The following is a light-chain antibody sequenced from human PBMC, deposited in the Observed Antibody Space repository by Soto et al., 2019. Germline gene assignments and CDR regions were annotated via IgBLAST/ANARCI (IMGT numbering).Light chain of an antibody. V-gene: IGKV1-5*03. CDR2: KAS. CDR3: QQYFSYPYT. J-gene: IGKJ2*01. Sequence: DIQVSQSPSTLSASVGDRITITCRASQSITSWLAWYQQKPGTAPKLLTYKASRLQSGVPSRFSGSGSETDFTLTISSLQPDDFATYYCQQYFSYPYTFGQGTKVDVK. CDR1: QSITSW.